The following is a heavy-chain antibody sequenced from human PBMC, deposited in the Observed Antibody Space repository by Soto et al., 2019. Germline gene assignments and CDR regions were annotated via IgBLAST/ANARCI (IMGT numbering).Heavy chain of an antibody. J-gene: IGHJ4*02. Sequence: QVQLVQSGAEVKKPGSSVKVSCKASGGTFSSDSFSWVRQAPGHGLEWMGGIIPMFDTPIYAQKFQDRVTITADESTSTAYMQLSSLRSGDPAVYYCARSGGLDRDFNYWGQGSLVTVSA. CDR2: IIPMFDTP. CDR1: GGTFSSDS. D-gene: IGHD2-15*01. CDR3: ARSGGLDRDFNY. V-gene: IGHV1-69*12.